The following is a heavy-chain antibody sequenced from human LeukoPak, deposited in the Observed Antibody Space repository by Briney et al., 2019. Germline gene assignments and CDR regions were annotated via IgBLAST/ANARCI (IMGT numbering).Heavy chain of an antibody. Sequence: GGSLRLSCAASGFTFSSYSMNWVRQAPGKGLEWVSSISSSSSYIYYADSVKGRFTISRDSAKNSLYLQMNSLRAEATALYYCARGPTGSSWYVWVDYWGQGTLVTVSS. CDR2: ISSSSSYI. D-gene: IGHD6-13*01. CDR3: ARGPTGSSWYVWVDY. V-gene: IGHV3-21*01. J-gene: IGHJ4*02. CDR1: GFTFSSYS.